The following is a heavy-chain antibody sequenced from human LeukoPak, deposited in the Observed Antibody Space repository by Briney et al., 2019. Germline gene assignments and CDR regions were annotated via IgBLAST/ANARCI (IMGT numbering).Heavy chain of an antibody. Sequence: GGSLRLSCAASGFTFSSYWMHWVRQAPGKGLVWVSRINSDGSSTSYADSVKGRFTIPRDNAKNTLYLQMNSLRAEDTAVYYCARDPRPRWSDYYYYGMDVWGQGTTVTVSS. CDR2: INSDGSST. J-gene: IGHJ6*02. CDR1: GFTFSSYW. D-gene: IGHD6-13*01. V-gene: IGHV3-74*01. CDR3: ARDPRPRWSDYYYYGMDV.